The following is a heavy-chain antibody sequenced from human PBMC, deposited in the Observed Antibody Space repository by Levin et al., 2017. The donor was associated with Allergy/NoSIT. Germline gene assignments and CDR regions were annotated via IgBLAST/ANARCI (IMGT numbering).Heavy chain of an antibody. CDR1: GFSFNNYA. D-gene: IGHD2-15*01. Sequence: GESLKISCVASGFSFNNYAMAWVRPAPGKGLEYVSGISAGSGTSIYADSVKGRFTISRDNFKNTLFLQMDSLRVEDTAKYFCAKDVAAWDAFEIWGQGTGVSVSS. CDR3: AKDVAAWDAFEI. J-gene: IGHJ3*02. CDR2: ISAGSGTS. V-gene: IGHV3-23*01.